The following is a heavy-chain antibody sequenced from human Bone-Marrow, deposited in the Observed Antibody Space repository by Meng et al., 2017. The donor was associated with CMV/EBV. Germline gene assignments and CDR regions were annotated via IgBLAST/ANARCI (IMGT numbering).Heavy chain of an antibody. D-gene: IGHD1-7*01. CDR2: IYYSGST. V-gene: IGHV4-39*07. J-gene: IGHJ3*02. CDR1: GGSISSSSYY. CDR3: ASRETGTTEVAFDI. Sequence: SETLSLTCTVSGGSISSSSYYWGWIRQPPGKGLEWIGSIYYSGSTYYNPSLKSLVTISVVTSKNKFSLKLSSVTAADTAVYYCASRETGTTEVAFDICSQGTMVTVSS.